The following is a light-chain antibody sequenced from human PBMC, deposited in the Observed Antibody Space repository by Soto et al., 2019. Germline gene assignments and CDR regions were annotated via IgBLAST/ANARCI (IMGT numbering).Light chain of an antibody. J-gene: IGLJ1*01. CDR1: STDVGAYNY. CDR3: SSYAGSNSFV. CDR2: EVT. V-gene: IGLV2-8*01. Sequence: QSAPTQPPSASGSPGQSVTISCTGTSTDVGAYNYVSWYQQRPGKAPKLMIFEVTKRPSGVPDRFSGSKSGNTASLTVSGVQADDEADYYCSSYAGSNSFVFGTGTKLTVL.